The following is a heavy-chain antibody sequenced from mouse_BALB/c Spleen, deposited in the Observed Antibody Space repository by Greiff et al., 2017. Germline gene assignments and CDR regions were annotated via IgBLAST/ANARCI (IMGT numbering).Heavy chain of an antibody. CDR3: ARSRVTTRYYAMDY. CDR1: GYSITSDYA. D-gene: IGHD2-2*01. J-gene: IGHJ4*01. Sequence: EVQLQQSGPGLVKPSQSLSLTCTVTGYSITSDYAWNWIRQFPGNKLEWMGYISYSGSTSYNPSLKSRISITRDTSKNQFFLQLNSVTTEDTATYYCARSRVTTRYYAMDYWGQGTSVTVSS. CDR2: ISYSGST. V-gene: IGHV3-2*02.